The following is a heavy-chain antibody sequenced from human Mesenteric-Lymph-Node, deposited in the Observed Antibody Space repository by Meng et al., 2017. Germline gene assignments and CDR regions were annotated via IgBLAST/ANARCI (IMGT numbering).Heavy chain of an antibody. CDR3: ERDIGYAWFDH. V-gene: IGHV4-31*03. D-gene: IGHD5-18*01. CDR1: GGSISSGGYY. J-gene: IGHJ5*02. Sequence: SETLSLTCTVSGGSISSGGYYWSWIRQHPGKGREWIGYIHYSGSTYYNPTLKSRVTISADTSKNQFSLKLSSVTAAGTAVYLCERDIGYAWFDHWGPGKLVTVSS. CDR2: IHYSGST.